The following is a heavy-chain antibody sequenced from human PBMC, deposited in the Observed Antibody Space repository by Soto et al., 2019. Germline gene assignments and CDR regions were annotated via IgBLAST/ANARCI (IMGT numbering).Heavy chain of an antibody. J-gene: IGHJ4*02. V-gene: IGHV5-51*01. CDR1: GYSYTSYW. Sequence: GESLKISCKGSGYSYTSYWIGWVRQMTGKGLEWMGIIYPGDADTRYSPSFQGQVTISADKSISTAYMQWSSLKASDTAMYYCARHSYYYDSSGPFDYWGQGTLVTVSS. D-gene: IGHD3-22*01. CDR2: IYPGDADT. CDR3: ARHSYYYDSSGPFDY.